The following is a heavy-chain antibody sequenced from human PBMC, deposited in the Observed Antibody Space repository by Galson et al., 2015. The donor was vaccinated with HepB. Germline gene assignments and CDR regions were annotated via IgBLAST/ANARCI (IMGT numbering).Heavy chain of an antibody. V-gene: IGHV3-23*01. Sequence: SLRLSCAASGFTFYSYAMTWVRQAPGKGLEWVSALSGDGFTRHYADSVKGRFIISRDNSNNILFLQMDSLRAEDTAVYFCAKVPFDWLIKGELLGIWGQGTMVTVSS. CDR1: GFTFYSYA. CDR2: LSGDGFTR. D-gene: IGHD3-9*01. CDR3: AKVPFDWLIKGELLGI. J-gene: IGHJ3*01.